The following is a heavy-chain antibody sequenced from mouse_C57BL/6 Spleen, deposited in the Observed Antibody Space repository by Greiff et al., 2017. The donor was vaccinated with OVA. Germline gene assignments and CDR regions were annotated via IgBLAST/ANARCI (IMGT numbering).Heavy chain of an antibody. CDR2: ISSGGSYT. V-gene: IGHV5-6*01. Sequence: EVQLVDSGGDLVKPGGSLKLSCAASGFTFSSYGMSWVRQTPDKRLEWVATISSGGSYTYYPDSVKGRFTISRDNAKNTLYLQMSSLKSEDTAMYYCARLPYDSNANYYAMDYWGQGTSVTVSS. J-gene: IGHJ4*01. CDR1: GFTFSSYG. D-gene: IGHD2-4*01. CDR3: ARLPYDSNANYYAMDY.